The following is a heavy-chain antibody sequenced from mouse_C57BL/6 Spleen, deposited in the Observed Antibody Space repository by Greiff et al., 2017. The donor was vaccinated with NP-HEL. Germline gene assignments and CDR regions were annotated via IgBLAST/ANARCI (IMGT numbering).Heavy chain of an antibody. Sequence: EVQVVESGGGLVKPGGSLKLSCAASGFTFSDYGMHWVRQAPEKGLEWVAYISSGSSTIYYADTVKGRFTISRDNAKNTLFLQMTSLRSEDTAMYYCARRGYYGSSYAMDYWGQGTSVTVSS. J-gene: IGHJ4*01. CDR3: ARRGYYGSSYAMDY. CDR1: GFTFSDYG. CDR2: ISSGSSTI. D-gene: IGHD1-1*01. V-gene: IGHV5-17*01.